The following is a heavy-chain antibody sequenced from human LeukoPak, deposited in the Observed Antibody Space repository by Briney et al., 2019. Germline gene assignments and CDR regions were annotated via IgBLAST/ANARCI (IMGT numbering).Heavy chain of an antibody. CDR3: ARLPYSSGWYVY. CDR1: GGSINSYF. CDR2: IYYSGST. V-gene: IGHV4-59*01. J-gene: IGHJ4*02. D-gene: IGHD6-19*01. Sequence: PSETLSLTCSVSGGSINSYFWSWIRQPPGKRLEWIGYIYYSGSTNYNPSLESRVTISVDTSKNQFSLKLSSVTASDTAVYYCARLPYSSGWYVYWGQGILVTVSS.